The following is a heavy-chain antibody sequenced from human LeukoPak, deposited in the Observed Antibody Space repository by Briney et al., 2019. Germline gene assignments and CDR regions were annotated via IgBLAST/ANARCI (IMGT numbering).Heavy chain of an antibody. J-gene: IGHJ4*02. CDR3: ARARKGVPRFDY. D-gene: IGHD3-16*01. CDR2: IDCTGST. Sequence: SETLSLTCTVSGGSISSGGYYWSWIRQHPGKGLQWIGYIDCTGSTHYNPSLKSRVSMSVDTSKNQFSLKVASVTAADTAVYYCARARKGVPRFDYWGQGTLVTVSS. V-gene: IGHV4-31*03. CDR1: GGSISSGGYY.